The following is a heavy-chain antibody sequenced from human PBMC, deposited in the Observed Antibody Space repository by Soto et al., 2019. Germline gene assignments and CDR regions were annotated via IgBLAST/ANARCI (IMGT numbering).Heavy chain of an antibody. CDR1: GYSFTGYW. CDR3: ARHKWQQLASYYFDY. V-gene: IGHV5-51*01. CDR2: IYPGDSDT. D-gene: IGHD6-13*01. J-gene: IGHJ4*02. Sequence: GESLKISCKGSGYSFTGYWIGWVRQMPGKGLEWMGIIYPGDSDTRYSPSFQGQVTIAADKSISTAYLQWSSLKASDTAMYYCARHKWQQLASYYFDYWGQGTRVTVS.